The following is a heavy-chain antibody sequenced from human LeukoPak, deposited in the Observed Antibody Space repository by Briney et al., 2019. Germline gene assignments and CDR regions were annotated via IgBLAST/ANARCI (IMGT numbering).Heavy chain of an antibody. CDR3: AKGWGWVPGDAFDI. CDR1: GFTFSSYV. V-gene: IGHV3-23*01. J-gene: IGHJ3*02. Sequence: GGPLRLSCAVSGFTFSSYVMSWVRQAPGKGLEWVSAISGCGGSTFYADSVKGRFTISRDNSKNTLYLQMNSLRAEDTAVYYCAKGWGWVPGDAFDIWGQGTMVTVPS. CDR2: ISGCGGST. D-gene: IGHD3-16*01.